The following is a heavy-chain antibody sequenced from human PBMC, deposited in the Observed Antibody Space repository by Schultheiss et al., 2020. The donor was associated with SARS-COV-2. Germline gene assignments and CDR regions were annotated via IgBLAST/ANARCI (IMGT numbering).Heavy chain of an antibody. CDR2: IYYSGST. CDR3: ARRMFYYYGMDV. V-gene: IGHV4-31*03. J-gene: IGHJ6*02. D-gene: IGHD3-10*02. CDR1: GGSISSGGYY. Sequence: SETLSLTCTVSGGSISSGGYYWSWIRQHPGKGLEWIGYIYYSGSTYYNPSLKSRVTISVDTSKNQFSLKLNSVTAADTAVYFCARRMFYYYGMDVWGQGTTVTVSS.